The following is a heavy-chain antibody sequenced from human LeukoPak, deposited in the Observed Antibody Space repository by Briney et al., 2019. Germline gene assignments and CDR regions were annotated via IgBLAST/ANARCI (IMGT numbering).Heavy chain of an antibody. J-gene: IGHJ6*03. V-gene: IGHV3-21*01. Sequence: GGSLRLSCAASGFTFSSYSMNWVRQAPGKGLEWVSSISSSSSYIYYADSVKGRFTISRDNAKHSLYLQMNSMRAEDTAVYYCARGLYGSGSYMAPYYYMDVWGKGTTVTVSS. D-gene: IGHD3-10*01. CDR3: ARGLYGSGSYMAPYYYMDV. CDR1: GFTFSSYS. CDR2: ISSSSSYI.